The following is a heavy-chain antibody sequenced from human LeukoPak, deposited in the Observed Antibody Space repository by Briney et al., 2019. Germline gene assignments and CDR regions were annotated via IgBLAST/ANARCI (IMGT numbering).Heavy chain of an antibody. CDR2: IWYDGSNK. D-gene: IGHD5-18*01. V-gene: IGHV3-33*01. CDR3: AREDTAMAEYFDD. CDR1: GFTFSSYG. J-gene: IGHJ4*02. Sequence: PGRSLRLSCAASGFTFSSYGMHWVRQAPGKGLEWVAVIWYDGSNKYYADSVKGRFTISRDNSKNTLYLQMNSLRAEDTAVYYCAREDTAMAEYFDDWGQGTLVTVSS.